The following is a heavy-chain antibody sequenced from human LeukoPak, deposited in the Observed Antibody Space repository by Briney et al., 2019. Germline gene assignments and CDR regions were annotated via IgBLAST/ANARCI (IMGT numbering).Heavy chain of an antibody. CDR2: ISSSSSTI. D-gene: IGHD2-15*01. CDR1: GFTFSSYS. J-gene: IGHJ4*02. Sequence: PGGSLRLSCAASGFTFSSYSMNWVREAPGKGLEWVSYISSSSSTIYYADSVKGRFTISRDNAKNSLYLQMNSLRAEDTAVYYCARIGGREGYYFDYWGQGTLVTVSS. CDR3: ARIGGREGYYFDY. V-gene: IGHV3-48*01.